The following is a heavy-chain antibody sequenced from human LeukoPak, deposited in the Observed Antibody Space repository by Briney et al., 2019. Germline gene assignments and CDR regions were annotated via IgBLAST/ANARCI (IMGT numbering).Heavy chain of an antibody. J-gene: IGHJ5*02. CDR1: GFTFSSYE. CDR2: ISSSGSTI. V-gene: IGHV3-48*03. CDR3: GLYNWFDP. Sequence: GGSLRLSCAASGFTFSSYEMNWVRQAPGKGLEWVSYISSSGSTIYYADSVKGRFTISRDNAKNSLYLQMNSLRAVDTAVYYCGLYNWFDPWGQGTLVTVSS.